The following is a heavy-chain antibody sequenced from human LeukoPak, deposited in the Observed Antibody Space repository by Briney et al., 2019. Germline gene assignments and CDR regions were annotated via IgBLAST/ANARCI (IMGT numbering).Heavy chain of an antibody. Sequence: SETLSLTCAVSGGSISSGGYSWSWIRQPPGKGLEWIGYIYHSGSTYYNPSLKSRVTISVDRSKNQFSLKLSSVTAADTAVYYCARLPDCSSTSCLDAFDIWGQGTMVTVSS. CDR3: ARLPDCSSTSCLDAFDI. CDR2: IYHSGST. CDR1: GGSISSGGYS. V-gene: IGHV4-30-2*02. D-gene: IGHD2-2*01. J-gene: IGHJ3*02.